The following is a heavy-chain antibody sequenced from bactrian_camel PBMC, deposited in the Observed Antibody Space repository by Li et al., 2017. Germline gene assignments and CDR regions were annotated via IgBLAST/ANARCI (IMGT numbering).Heavy chain of an antibody. CDR2: IVTRGGST. J-gene: IGHJ4*01. CDR1: GDTISRTT. Sequence: HVQLMESGGGSVQAGGSLRLSCIASGDTISRTTMARFRQAPGLEREGVAAIVTRGGSTYYADSVKGRFTVSQDNAKNDAKSTVYLQMNSLKPEDTALYYCVRDYGNYDWTLGSWGQGTQVTVS. CDR3: VRDYGNYDWTLGS. D-gene: IGHD4*01. V-gene: IGHV3S54*01.